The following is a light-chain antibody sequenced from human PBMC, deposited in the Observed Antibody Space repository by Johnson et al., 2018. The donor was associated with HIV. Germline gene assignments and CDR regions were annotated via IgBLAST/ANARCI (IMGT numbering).Light chain of an antibody. J-gene: IGLJ1*01. CDR2: ENN. Sequence: QSVLTQPPSVSAAPGQKVTISCSGSSSDMGNYAVSWYQQLPGTAPKLLIYENNKRPSGIPDRFSGSKSGTSATLGITGLQTGDEADYYCGTWDSSLSARYVVGTGTKVTVL. CDR3: GTWDSSLSARYV. V-gene: IGLV1-51*02. CDR1: SSDMGNYA.